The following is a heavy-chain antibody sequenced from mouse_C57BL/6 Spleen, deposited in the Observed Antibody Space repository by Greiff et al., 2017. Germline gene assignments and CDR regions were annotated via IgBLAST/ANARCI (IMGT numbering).Heavy chain of an antibody. CDR2: IYPSDSET. CDR1: GYTFTSYW. V-gene: IGHV1-61*01. J-gene: IGHJ1*03. D-gene: IGHD1-1*01. CDR3: ARHYGSSGGYFDV. Sequence: QVQLQQPGAELVRPGSSVKLSCKASGYTFTSYWMDWVKQRPGQGLEWIGNIYPSDSETHYNQKFKDKAPLTVDKSSSTAYMQLSSLTSEDSAVYYCARHYGSSGGYFDVWGTGTTVTVSS.